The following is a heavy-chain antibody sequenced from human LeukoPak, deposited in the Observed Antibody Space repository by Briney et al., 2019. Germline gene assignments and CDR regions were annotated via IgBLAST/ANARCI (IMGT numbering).Heavy chain of an antibody. V-gene: IGHV3-15*01. Sequence: GGSLRLSCAVSGFTFSNAWTSWVRQAPGKGLEWVGRIKSKTAGGTTDYAAPVKGRFTISRDDSKNTLYLQMNSLKTEDTAVYYCSTILGVITFDYWGQGTLVTVSS. CDR1: GFTFSNAW. CDR3: STILGVITFDY. CDR2: IKSKTAGGTT. J-gene: IGHJ4*02. D-gene: IGHD3-10*01.